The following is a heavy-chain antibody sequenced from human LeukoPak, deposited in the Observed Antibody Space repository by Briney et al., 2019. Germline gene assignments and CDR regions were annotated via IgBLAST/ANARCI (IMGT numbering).Heavy chain of an antibody. CDR2: IYHSGST. CDR1: GGSISSGGYS. J-gene: IGHJ4*02. Sequence: SETLSLTCAVSGGSISSGGYSWSWIRQPPGKGLEWIGYIYHSGSTYYNPSLKSRVTISVDTSKNQFSLKLSSVTAADTAVYYCARHSGRWGPRGDYYFDYWGQGTLVTVSS. V-gene: IGHV4-30-2*01. D-gene: IGHD3-10*01. CDR3: ARHSGRWGPRGDYYFDY.